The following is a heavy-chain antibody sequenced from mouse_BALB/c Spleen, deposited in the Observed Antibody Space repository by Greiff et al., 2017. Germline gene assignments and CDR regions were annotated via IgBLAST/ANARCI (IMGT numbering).Heavy chain of an antibody. J-gene: IGHJ4*01. Sequence: QVQLKESGPGLVAPSQSLSITCTVSGFSLTGYGVNWVRQPPGKGLEWLGMIWGDGSTDYNSALKSRLSISKDNSKSQVFLKMNSLQTDDTARYYVARGRYNYEGYAMDYWGKETSVPVSS. CDR2: IWGDGST. D-gene: IGHD2-12*01. CDR1: GFSLTGYG. V-gene: IGHV2-6-7*01. CDR3: ARGRYNYEGYAMDY.